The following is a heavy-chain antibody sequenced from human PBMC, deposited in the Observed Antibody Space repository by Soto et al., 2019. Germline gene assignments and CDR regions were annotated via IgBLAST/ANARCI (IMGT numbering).Heavy chain of an antibody. J-gene: IGHJ4*02. CDR2: IIPIFGTA. D-gene: IGHD5-18*01. CDR1: GGTFSSYA. Sequence: GAAVKVSCKASGGTFSSYAISWVRQAPGQGLEWMGGIIPIFGTANYAQKFQGRVTITADKSTSTAYMELSSLRSEDTAVYYCATWIHKPHEVFDYWGQGTLVTVSS. CDR3: ATWIHKPHEVFDY. V-gene: IGHV1-69*06.